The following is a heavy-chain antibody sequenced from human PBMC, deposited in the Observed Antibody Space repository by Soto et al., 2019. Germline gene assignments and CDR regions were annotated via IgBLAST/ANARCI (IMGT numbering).Heavy chain of an antibody. CDR2: IIPLFGTA. J-gene: IGHJ4*02. Sequence: SLKVFCKASGGTFSNYAINWVRQAPGQGLEWMGGIIPLFGTANYAQKFQGRVTITADESTSTAYLDLSSLRSEDTAVYYCARPVEMATISRSYLFYWGQGTLVTVSS. D-gene: IGHD5-12*01. CDR3: ARPVEMATISRSYLFY. CDR1: GGTFSNYA. V-gene: IGHV1-69*13.